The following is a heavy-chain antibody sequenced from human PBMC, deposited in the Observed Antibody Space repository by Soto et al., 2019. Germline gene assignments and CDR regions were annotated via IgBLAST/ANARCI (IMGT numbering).Heavy chain of an antibody. CDR2: IHYSGST. V-gene: IGHV4-59*02. CDR3: AKYARGGSDGWHNCFDP. J-gene: IGHJ5*02. D-gene: IGHD3-16*01. CDR1: AGSVSGYY. Sequence: SETLSLTCTVSAGSVSGYYWSWIRQTPGKGLEWIAYIHYSGSTNYNPSLKSRVTISVDTSTNQFSLKLTSVTAADTAVYYCAKYARGGSDGWHNCFDPGGKGTLVTVSS.